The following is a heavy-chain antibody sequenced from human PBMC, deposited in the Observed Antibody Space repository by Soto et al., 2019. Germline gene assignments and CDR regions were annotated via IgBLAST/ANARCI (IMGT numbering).Heavy chain of an antibody. V-gene: IGHV1-46*03. D-gene: IGHD4-4*01. CDR2: VNPSGGST. CDR1: CYTFTSDY. Sequence: VASAKVSCKASCYTFTSDYINWVRQAPGQGLEWMGIVNPSGGSTSYAQKFQGRVTMTGDTSTSTVYMELSSLRSDDTAVYYCARSVTAEYWGQGTPVTVSS. CDR3: ARSVTAEY. J-gene: IGHJ4*02.